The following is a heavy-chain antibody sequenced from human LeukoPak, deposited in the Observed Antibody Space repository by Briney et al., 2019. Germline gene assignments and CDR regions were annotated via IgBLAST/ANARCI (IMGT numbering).Heavy chain of an antibody. Sequence: SETLSLTCTVSGGSISGKYWSWIRQTPGKGLEWVGYIYYSGSTNYNPSLKSRVTISVDTSKNQFSLKLSSVTAADTAVYYCARGGKYCSSTSCTEHFDYWGQGTLVTVSS. CDR2: IYYSGST. V-gene: IGHV4-59*01. CDR3: ARGGKYCSSTSCTEHFDY. CDR1: GGSISGKY. D-gene: IGHD2-2*01. J-gene: IGHJ4*02.